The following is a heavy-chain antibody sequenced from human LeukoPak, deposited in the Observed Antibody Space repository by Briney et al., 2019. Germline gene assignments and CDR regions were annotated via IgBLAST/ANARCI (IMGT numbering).Heavy chain of an antibody. J-gene: IGHJ4*02. V-gene: IGHV1-69*05. Sequence: ASVKVSCKPSGYTFTSYYMHWVRQAPGQGLEWMGGIIPIFGTANYAQKFQGRVTITTDESTSTAYMELSSLRSEDTAVYYCASGYDSSGYYSFDYWGQGTLVTVSS. D-gene: IGHD3-22*01. CDR2: IIPIFGTA. CDR1: GYTFTSYY. CDR3: ASGYDSSGYYSFDY.